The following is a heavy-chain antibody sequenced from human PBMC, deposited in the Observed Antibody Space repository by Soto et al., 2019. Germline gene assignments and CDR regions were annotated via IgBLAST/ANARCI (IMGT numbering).Heavy chain of an antibody. CDR1: GFTFSRYG. J-gene: IGHJ3*02. CDR3: ARLFCSASSCYSVGGFDI. V-gene: IGHV3-33*01. CDR2: VWFDGSDK. Sequence: GGSLRLSCAASGFTFSRYGIHWVRQAPGKGLEWVALVWFDGSDKYSSDSVTGRFTISRDNSKNTLYLQMNSLRAEDTAVYYCARLFCSASSCYSVGGFDIWGQGTMVTVSS. D-gene: IGHD2-15*01.